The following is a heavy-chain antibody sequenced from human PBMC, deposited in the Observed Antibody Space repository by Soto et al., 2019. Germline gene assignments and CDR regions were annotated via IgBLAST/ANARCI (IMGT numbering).Heavy chain of an antibody. CDR3: ARQDDFWSGYVIGAFDI. J-gene: IGHJ3*02. D-gene: IGHD3-3*01. CDR2: IYYSGST. V-gene: IGHV4-39*01. Sequence: PGKGLEWIGSIYYSGSTYYNPSLKSRVTISVDTSKNQFSLKLSSVTAADTAVYYCARQDDFWSGYVIGAFDIWGQGTMVSVSS.